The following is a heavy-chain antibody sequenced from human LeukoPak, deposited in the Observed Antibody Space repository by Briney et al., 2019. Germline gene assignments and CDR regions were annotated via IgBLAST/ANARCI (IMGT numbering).Heavy chain of an antibody. J-gene: IGHJ4*02. CDR2: IYHSGST. D-gene: IGHD4-17*01. CDR1: GGSVSNYY. CDR3: AAMTTVTMYSYFFDS. V-gene: IGHV4-38-2*02. Sequence: SETLSLTCTVSGGSVSNYYWGWIRQPPGKGLEWIGSIYHSGSTYYNPSLKSRVTISVDTSKNQFSLKLSSVTAADTAVYYCAAMTTVTMYSYFFDSWGQGTLLTVSS.